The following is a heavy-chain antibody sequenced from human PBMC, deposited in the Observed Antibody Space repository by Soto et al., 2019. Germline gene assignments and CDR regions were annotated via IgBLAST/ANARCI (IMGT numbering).Heavy chain of an antibody. CDR3: ARGGRWFGEFDY. Sequence: SETLSLTCTVSGGSISSGGYYWSWIRQHPGKGLEWIGYIYYSGSTYYNPSLKSRVTISVDTSKNQFSLKLSSVTAADTAVYYCARGGRWFGEFDYWGQGTLVTVSS. V-gene: IGHV4-31*03. D-gene: IGHD3-10*01. CDR1: GGSISSGGYY. J-gene: IGHJ4*02. CDR2: IYYSGST.